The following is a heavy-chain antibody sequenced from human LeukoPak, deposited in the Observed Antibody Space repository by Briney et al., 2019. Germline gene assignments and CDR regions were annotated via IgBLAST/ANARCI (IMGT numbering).Heavy chain of an antibody. CDR3: ATASLALLWSGYYTGLDV. J-gene: IGHJ6*02. D-gene: IGHD3-3*01. V-gene: IGHV1-24*01. Sequence: GASVKVSCKVSGYTLTELSMHWVRQAPGKGLEWMGGFDPEDGETIYAQKFQGRVTMTEDTSTDTAYMELSSLRSEDTAVYYCATASLALLWSGYYTGLDVWGQGTTVTVSS. CDR2: FDPEDGET. CDR1: GYTLTELS.